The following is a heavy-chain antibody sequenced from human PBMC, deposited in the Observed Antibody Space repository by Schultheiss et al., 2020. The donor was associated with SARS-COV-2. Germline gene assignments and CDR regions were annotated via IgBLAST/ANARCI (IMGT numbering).Heavy chain of an antibody. Sequence: GESLKISCAVSGFTFSSYSMNWVRQAPGKGLEWVAVISYDGSNKYYADSVKGRFTISRDNSKNTLYLQMNSLRAEDTAVYYCARGRTGGYGMDVWGQGTTVTVSS. CDR2: ISYDGSNK. J-gene: IGHJ6*02. CDR1: GFTFSSYS. V-gene: IGHV3-30*03. D-gene: IGHD3-10*01. CDR3: ARGRTGGYGMDV.